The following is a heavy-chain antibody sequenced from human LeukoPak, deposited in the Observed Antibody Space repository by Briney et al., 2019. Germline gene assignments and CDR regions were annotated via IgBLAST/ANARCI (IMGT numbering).Heavy chain of an antibody. CDR1: GFTFSSYA. Sequence: GGSLRLSCAASGFTFSSYAMSWVRQAPGKGLEWVSAISGGGGSTYYADSVKGRSTISRDNSKNTLYLQMNSLRAEDTAVYYCARKWGATTGDYWGQGTLVTVSS. CDR3: ARKWGATTGDY. V-gene: IGHV3-23*01. D-gene: IGHD1-26*01. CDR2: ISGGGGST. J-gene: IGHJ4*02.